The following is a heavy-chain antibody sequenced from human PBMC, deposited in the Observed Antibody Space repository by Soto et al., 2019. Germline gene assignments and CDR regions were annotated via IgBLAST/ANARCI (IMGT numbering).Heavy chain of an antibody. J-gene: IGHJ5*02. CDR2: ISGSGDYT. Sequence: PGGSLRLSCAASEFTFSDSVMSWVRQAPGKGLEWLSAISGSGDYTYYADFVKGRFTISRDNSKNTLYLQMHSLRAEDTAIYYCAKQHQLVRGWFDPWGQGALVTVSS. V-gene: IGHV3-23*01. D-gene: IGHD3-10*02. CDR1: EFTFSDSV. CDR3: AKQHQLVRGWFDP.